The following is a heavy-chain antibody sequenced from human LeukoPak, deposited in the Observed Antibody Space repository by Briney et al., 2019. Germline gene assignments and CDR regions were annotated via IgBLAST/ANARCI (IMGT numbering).Heavy chain of an antibody. V-gene: IGHV4-39*01. Sequence: SETLSLTCTVSGGSISSSSYYWGWIRQPPGKGLEWLGSIYYSGSTYYNPSLKSRVTISVDTSKNQFSLKLSSVTAADTAVYYCATGVGAPGVFYYWGQGTLVTVSS. J-gene: IGHJ4*02. CDR3: ATGVGAPGVFYY. CDR2: IYYSGST. CDR1: GGSISSSSYY. D-gene: IGHD1-26*01.